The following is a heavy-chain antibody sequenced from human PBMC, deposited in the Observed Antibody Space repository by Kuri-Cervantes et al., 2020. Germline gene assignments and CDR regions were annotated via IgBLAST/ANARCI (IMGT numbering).Heavy chain of an antibody. CDR3: ARGISTASKAFDI. CDR1: GFTFSYYN. CDR2: ISSSSSYI. V-gene: IGHV3-21*01. J-gene: IGHJ3*02. Sequence: GESLKISCAASGFTFSYYNMNWVRQAPGKGLEWVSSISSSSSYIYYADSVKGRFTISRDNAKNSLYLQMNSLRAEDTAVYYCARGISTASKAFDIWGQGTMVTVSS. D-gene: IGHD2/OR15-2a*01.